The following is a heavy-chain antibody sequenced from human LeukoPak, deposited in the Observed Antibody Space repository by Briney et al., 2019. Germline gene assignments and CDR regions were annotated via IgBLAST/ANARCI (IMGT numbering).Heavy chain of an antibody. Sequence: ASVKVSCKASGYTFTSYGISWVRQAPGQGLEWMGWISAYNGNTNYAQELQGRVTMTTDTSTSTAYMELRSLRSDDTAVYYCARHPPYCTNGVCYIADWFDPWGQGTLVTVSS. CDR1: GYTFTSYG. V-gene: IGHV1-18*01. D-gene: IGHD2-8*01. CDR2: ISAYNGNT. CDR3: ARHPPYCTNGVCYIADWFDP. J-gene: IGHJ5*02.